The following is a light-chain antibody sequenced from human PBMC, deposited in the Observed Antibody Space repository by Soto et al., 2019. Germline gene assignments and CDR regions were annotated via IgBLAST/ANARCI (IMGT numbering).Light chain of an antibody. Sequence: DIVMTQSPDSLAVSLGERVTINCKSSQSVLYSSNNKNYLAWYQQKPGQPPKLLIYWASTRESGVPDRFSGSGSGTDFTLTISSLQAEDVAVYYCQRYYSAPQTFGQGTKVEIK. CDR3: QRYYSAPQT. V-gene: IGKV4-1*01. CDR1: QSVLYSSNNKNY. CDR2: WAS. J-gene: IGKJ1*01.